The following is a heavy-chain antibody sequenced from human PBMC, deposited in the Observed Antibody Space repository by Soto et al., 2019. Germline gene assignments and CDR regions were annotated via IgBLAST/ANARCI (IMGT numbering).Heavy chain of an antibody. CDR3: ARVPTTVTTGYFDY. J-gene: IGHJ4*02. CDR1: CGSISSGGYY. CDR2: IYYSGST. V-gene: IGHV4-31*03. Sequence: PSETLSLTCTVSCGSISSGGYYWSWIRQHPGKGLEWIGYIYYSGSTYYNPSLKSRVTISVDTSKNQFSLKLSSVTAADTAVYYCARVPTTVTTGYFDYWGQGTLVTVSS. D-gene: IGHD4-17*01.